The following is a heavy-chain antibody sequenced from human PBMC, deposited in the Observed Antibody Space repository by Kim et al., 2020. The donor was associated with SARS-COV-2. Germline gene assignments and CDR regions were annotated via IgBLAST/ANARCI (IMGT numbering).Heavy chain of an antibody. Sequence: GGSLRLSCAASGFIFSSYSMNWVRQAPGKGLEWVSSIRGESTYIYYADSVKGRFTISRDNAKNPLYLQMNSLRAEDTAVYYCARGRGASYYYYYMDVWGKGTPVTVSS. D-gene: IGHD3-10*01. CDR1: GFIFSSYS. CDR3: ARGRGASYYYYYMDV. V-gene: IGHV3-21*01. CDR2: IRGESTYI. J-gene: IGHJ6*03.